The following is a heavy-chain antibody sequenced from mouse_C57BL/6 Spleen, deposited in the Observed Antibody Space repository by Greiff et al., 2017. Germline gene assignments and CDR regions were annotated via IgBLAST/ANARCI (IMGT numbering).Heavy chain of an antibody. CDR3: ARRKRYESYAMDY. J-gene: IGHJ4*01. V-gene: IGHV1-52*01. D-gene: IGHD2-12*01. Sequence: VQLQQPGAELVRPGSSVKLSCKASGYTFTSYWMHWVKQRPIQGLEWIGNIDPSDSDTHYNQKFKDKATLTVDKSSSTAYMQLSSLTSADSAVYYCARRKRYESYAMDYWGQGTSVTVSS. CDR2: IDPSDSDT. CDR1: GYTFTSYW.